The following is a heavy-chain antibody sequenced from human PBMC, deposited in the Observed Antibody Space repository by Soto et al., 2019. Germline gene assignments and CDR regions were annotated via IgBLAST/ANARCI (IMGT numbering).Heavy chain of an antibody. CDR3: ARDSATYDFWSGYYLASPSYYYYYYMDV. Sequence: ASVKVSCKASGYTFTSYGISWVRQAPGQGLEWMGWISAYNGNTNYAQKLQGRVTMTTDTSTSTAYMELRSLRSDDTAVYYCARDSATYDFWSGYYLASPSYYYYYYMDVWGKGTTVTVS. J-gene: IGHJ6*03. V-gene: IGHV1-18*01. D-gene: IGHD3-3*01. CDR1: GYTFTSYG. CDR2: ISAYNGNT.